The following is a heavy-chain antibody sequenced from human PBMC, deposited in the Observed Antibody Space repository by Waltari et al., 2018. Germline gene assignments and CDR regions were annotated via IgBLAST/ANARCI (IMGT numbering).Heavy chain of an antibody. CDR1: GVSLSPNNW. Sequence: QVQLQESGPGLVKPSGTLSLTCAVPGVSLSPNNWWSWVRQPPGKGREWIGEVYHSGGANYNPSLESRVAISVDKSKNQFSLTMRSVTAADTAVYYCARVAVPAVTTNWFDPWGQGTLVTVSS. J-gene: IGHJ5*02. D-gene: IGHD2-2*01. CDR2: VYHSGGA. V-gene: IGHV4-4*02. CDR3: ARVAVPAVTTNWFDP.